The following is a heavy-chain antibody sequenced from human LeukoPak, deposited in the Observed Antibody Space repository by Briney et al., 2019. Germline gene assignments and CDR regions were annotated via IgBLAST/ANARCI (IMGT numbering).Heavy chain of an antibody. V-gene: IGHV3-30*18. D-gene: IGHD4-17*01. CDR1: GFTFSTYG. Sequence: GGSLRLSCAVSGFTFSTYGIHWVRQAPGKGLEWVALISYDGSTVYYADSVKGRFTISRDNFKNTLFLQMNSLRAEDTAVYYCAKGYPPMTTVTLPFDYWGQGTLVTVSS. CDR3: AKGYPPMTTVTLPFDY. CDR2: ISYDGSTV. J-gene: IGHJ4*02.